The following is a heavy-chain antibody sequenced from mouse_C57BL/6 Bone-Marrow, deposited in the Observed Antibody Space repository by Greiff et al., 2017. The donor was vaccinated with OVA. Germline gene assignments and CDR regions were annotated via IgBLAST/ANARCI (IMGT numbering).Heavy chain of an antibody. CDR2: IDPENGDT. Sequence: VQLQQSGAELVRPGASVKLSCTASGFNIKDDYMHWVKQRPEQGLEWIGWIDPENGDTEYASKFQGKATITADTSSNTAYLQLSSLTSEDTAVYYCTTYAHYYGSPLDYWGQGTTLTGSS. V-gene: IGHV14-4*01. CDR3: TTYAHYYGSPLDY. CDR1: GFNIKDDY. D-gene: IGHD1-1*01. J-gene: IGHJ2*01.